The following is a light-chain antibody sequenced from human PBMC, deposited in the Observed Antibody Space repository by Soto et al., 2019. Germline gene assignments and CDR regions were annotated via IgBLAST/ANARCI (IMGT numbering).Light chain of an antibody. CDR3: QQYYSYPLT. CDR1: QSVSSN. Sequence: FVLTQSPGTLSVSPGERATLSCRAIQSVSSNLAWYQQKPGQAPRLLIYGASTRATGIPARFSGSGSGTEFTLTISCLQSEDFATYYCQQYYSYPLTFGGGTKVDI. V-gene: IGKV3-15*01. CDR2: GAS. J-gene: IGKJ4*01.